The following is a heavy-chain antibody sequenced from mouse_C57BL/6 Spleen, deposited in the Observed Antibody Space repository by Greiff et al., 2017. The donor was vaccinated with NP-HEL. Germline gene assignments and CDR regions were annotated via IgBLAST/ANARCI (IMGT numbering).Heavy chain of an antibody. Sequence: VQVVESGAELARPGASVKMSCKASGYTFTSYTMHWVKQRPGQGLEWIGYINPSSGYTKYNQKFKDKATLTADKSSSTAYMQLSSLTSEDSAVYYCASLYGNYGYFDVWGTGTTVTVSS. V-gene: IGHV1-4*01. CDR3: ASLYGNYGYFDV. J-gene: IGHJ1*03. D-gene: IGHD2-1*01. CDR2: INPSSGYT. CDR1: GYTFTSYT.